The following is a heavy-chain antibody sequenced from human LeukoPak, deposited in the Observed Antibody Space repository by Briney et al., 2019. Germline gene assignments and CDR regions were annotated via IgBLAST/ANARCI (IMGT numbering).Heavy chain of an antibody. V-gene: IGHV3-33*01. CDR3: ARDPVNCSGGSCYPYYFDY. CDR2: IWYDGSNK. CDR1: GFTFSSYG. Sequence: GSLRLSCAASGFTFSSYGMHWVRQAPGKGLEWVAVIWYDGSNKYYADSVKGRFTTSRDNSKNTLYLQMNSLRAEDTAVYYCARDPVNCSGGSCYPYYFDYWGQGTLVTVSS. D-gene: IGHD2-15*01. J-gene: IGHJ4*02.